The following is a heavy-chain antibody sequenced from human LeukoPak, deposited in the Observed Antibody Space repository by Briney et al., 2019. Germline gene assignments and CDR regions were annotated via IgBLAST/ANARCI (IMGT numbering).Heavy chain of an antibody. Sequence: GGSLRLSCAASGFTFSSYAMDWVRQAPGKGLGWVSGISGSGDRTYYADSVKGRFTISRDNSKNTLYLEMNSLRAEDTAVYHCAKDPRDSSSWYFDYWGQGTLVTVSS. CDR1: GFTFSSYA. CDR3: AKDPRDSSSWYFDY. CDR2: ISGSGDRT. J-gene: IGHJ4*02. V-gene: IGHV3-23*01. D-gene: IGHD6-13*01.